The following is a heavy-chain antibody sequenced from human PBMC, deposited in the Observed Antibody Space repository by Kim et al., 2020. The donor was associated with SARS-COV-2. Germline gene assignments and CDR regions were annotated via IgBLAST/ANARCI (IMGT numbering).Heavy chain of an antibody. Sequence: EKYYVDSVKGRFTISRDNAKNSLYLQMNGLGAEDTAFYYCARDQYNSYDYWGQGTLVTVSS. J-gene: IGHJ4*02. CDR2: EK. CDR3: ARDQYNSYDY. V-gene: IGHV3-7*03. D-gene: IGHD5-12*01.